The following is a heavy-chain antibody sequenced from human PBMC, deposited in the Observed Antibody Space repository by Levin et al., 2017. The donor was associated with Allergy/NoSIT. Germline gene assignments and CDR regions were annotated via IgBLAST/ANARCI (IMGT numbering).Heavy chain of an antibody. Sequence: SGPTLVKPTQTLTLTCTFSGFSLSTSGVGVGWIRQPPGKALEWLALIYWDDDKRYSPSLKSRLTITKDTSKNQVVLTMTNMDPVDTATYYCAHRPLLDYGDLLTPDDAFDSWGQGTMVTVSS. V-gene: IGHV2-5*02. J-gene: IGHJ3*02. CDR2: IYWDDDK. CDR1: GFSLSTSGVG. CDR3: AHRPLLDYGDLLTPDDAFDS. D-gene: IGHD4-17*01.